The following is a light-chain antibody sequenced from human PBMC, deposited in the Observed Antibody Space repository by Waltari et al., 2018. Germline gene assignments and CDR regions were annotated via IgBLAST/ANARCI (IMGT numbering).Light chain of an antibody. V-gene: IGKV3-20*01. CDR1: QSVSSSF. Sequence: EIVLTQSPGTLSLSPGERATLSCRASQSVSSSFLAWDHQKPGEAPRLLIYGASSRATGIPDRFSGSGSGTDFTLTISRLEPEDFAVYYCQQYGSSLLTFGGGTKVEIK. CDR3: QQYGSSLLT. CDR2: GAS. J-gene: IGKJ4*01.